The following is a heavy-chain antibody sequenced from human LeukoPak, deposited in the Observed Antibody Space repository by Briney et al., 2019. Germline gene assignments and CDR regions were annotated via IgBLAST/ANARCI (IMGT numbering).Heavy chain of an antibody. D-gene: IGHD3-22*01. Sequence: GASVKVSCKASGYTFTSYDINWVRQATGQGLEWMGWMNPNSGNTGYAQKFQGRVTITRNTSISTAYMELSSLRSEDTAVYYCARSARIVVVITTDAFDIWGQGTMVTVSS. V-gene: IGHV1-8*03. J-gene: IGHJ3*02. CDR1: GYTFTSYD. CDR2: MNPNSGNT. CDR3: ARSARIVVVITTDAFDI.